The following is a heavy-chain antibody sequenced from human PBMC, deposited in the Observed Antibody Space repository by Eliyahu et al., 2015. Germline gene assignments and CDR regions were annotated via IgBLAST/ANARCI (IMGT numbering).Heavy chain of an antibody. D-gene: IGHD2-8*01. CDR2: ISSSSSII. Sequence: EVQLVESGGGLVQPGGSLXLSCVAXGFTXGMWXTLNWVRXAPGKGLXWGSHISSSSSIIYYADSVKGRFTISRDNAKNSLYLQMSSLRDEDTAVFYCARDPPPNLGSHAFDIWGQGTMVTVSS. CDR1: GFTXGMWXT. J-gene: IGHJ3*02. V-gene: IGHV3-48*02. CDR3: ARDPPPNLGSHAFDI.